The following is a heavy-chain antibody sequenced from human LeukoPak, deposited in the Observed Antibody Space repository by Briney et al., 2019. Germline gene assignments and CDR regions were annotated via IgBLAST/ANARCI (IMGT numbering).Heavy chain of an antibody. J-gene: IGHJ4*02. CDR2: ISYEGSKK. CDR3: AKGRETHFDY. CDR1: GFTFSSYG. D-gene: IGHD5-24*01. V-gene: IGHV3-30*18. Sequence: GGSLRLSCAAPGFTFSSYGMHWVRQAPGKGLEWVAVISYEGSKKYYADSVKGRFTLSRDKSKNTRYMQMNTLRTEDTAVYFCAKGRETHFDYWGQGTLVTVSS.